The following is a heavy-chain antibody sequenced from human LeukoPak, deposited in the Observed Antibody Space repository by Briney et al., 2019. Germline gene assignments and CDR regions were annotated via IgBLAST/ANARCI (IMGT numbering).Heavy chain of an antibody. J-gene: IGHJ4*02. V-gene: IGHV4-39*07. Sequence: SETLSLTCTVSGGSISSSSYYWGWIRQPPGKGLEWIGEINHSGSTNYNPSLKSRVTISVDTSKNQFSLKLSSVTAADTAVYYCARGPRRWLVRPFDYWGQGTLVTVSS. CDR1: GGSISSSSYY. CDR3: ARGPRRWLVRPFDY. CDR2: INHSGST. D-gene: IGHD6-19*01.